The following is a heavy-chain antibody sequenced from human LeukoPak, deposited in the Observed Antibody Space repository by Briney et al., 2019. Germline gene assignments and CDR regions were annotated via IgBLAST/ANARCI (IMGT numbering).Heavy chain of an antibody. Sequence: PSETLSLTCTVSGGSISIYYWSWIRQPPGKGLEWIGYIYYSGSTNYNPSLKSRVTISVDTSKNQFSLKLSSVTAADTAVYYCARGFYYDSSGYYYYFDYWGQGTLVTVSS. J-gene: IGHJ4*02. CDR2: IYYSGST. D-gene: IGHD3-22*01. CDR3: ARGFYYDSSGYYYYFDY. CDR1: GGSISIYY. V-gene: IGHV4-59*01.